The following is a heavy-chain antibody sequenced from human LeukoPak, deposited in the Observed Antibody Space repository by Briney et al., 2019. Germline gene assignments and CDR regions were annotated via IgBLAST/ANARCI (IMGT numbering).Heavy chain of an antibody. CDR3: AKWGADKVEWRHYVDS. CDR1: GSTFSKYI. Sequence: GGSLRLSCAVSGSTFSKYIMSWVRQAPGKGLEGVSGISDNGVYTAYAGSVEGRFTISRDNYKNTLYMQMNSLRAEDTAIYYCAKWGADKVEWRHYVDSWGQGTLVIVAS. V-gene: IGHV3-23*01. D-gene: IGHD3-16*01. CDR2: ISDNGVYT. J-gene: IGHJ4*02.